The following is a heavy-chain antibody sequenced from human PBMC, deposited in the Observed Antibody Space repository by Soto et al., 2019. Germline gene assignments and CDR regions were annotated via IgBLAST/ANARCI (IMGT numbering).Heavy chain of an antibody. CDR1: GFTFSSYG. CDR3: ARDPTADSTTLAY. J-gene: IGHJ4*02. CDR2: IWYDGSNK. Sequence: GGSLRLSCAASGFTFSSYGMHWVRQAPGKGLEWVAVIWYDGSNKYYADSVKGRFTISRDNSKNTLYLQMNSLRAEDTAVYYCARDPTADSTTLAYWGQGTLVTVSS. V-gene: IGHV3-33*01. D-gene: IGHD2-2*01.